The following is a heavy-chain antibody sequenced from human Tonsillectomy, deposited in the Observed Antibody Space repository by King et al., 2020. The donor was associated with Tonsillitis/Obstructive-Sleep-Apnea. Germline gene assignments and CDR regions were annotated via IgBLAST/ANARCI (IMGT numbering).Heavy chain of an antibody. Sequence: VQLQQWGAGLLKPSETLSLTCAVYGGSLSGYYCSWIRQPPGKGLEWIGEINRSGSTNYNPSLKSRGTISVDTSKNQFSLMLSSVTAADTAVYYCATGPLWLREFLYNAEYFQEWGQGTLVTVSS. CDR3: ATGPLWLREFLYNAEYFQE. CDR2: INRSGST. J-gene: IGHJ1*01. CDR1: GGSLSGYY. V-gene: IGHV4-34*01. D-gene: IGHD3-10*01.